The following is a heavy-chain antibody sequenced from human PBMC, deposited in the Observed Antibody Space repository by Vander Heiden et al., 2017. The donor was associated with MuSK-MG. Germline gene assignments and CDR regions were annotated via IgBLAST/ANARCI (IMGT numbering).Heavy chain of an antibody. V-gene: IGHV3-23*04. Sequence: EVQLVESGGGLVQPGGSLRLSCAASGFTFSSYAMSWVRQAPGKGLEWVSAISGSGGSTYYADAVKGRFTISRDNSKNTLYPQMNSLRAEDTAVYYCAKGGHYYGSGSYAWGHGTLVTVSS. CDR2: ISGSGGST. CDR1: GFTFSSYA. J-gene: IGHJ5*01. D-gene: IGHD3-10*01. CDR3: AKGGHYYGSGSYA.